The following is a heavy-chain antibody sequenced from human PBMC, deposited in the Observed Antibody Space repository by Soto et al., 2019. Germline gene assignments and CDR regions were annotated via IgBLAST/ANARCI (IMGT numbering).Heavy chain of an antibody. J-gene: IGHJ6*02. CDR2: INPNSGGT. V-gene: IGHV1-2*04. CDR3: ARAKWFGEPRGCHGMDV. D-gene: IGHD3-10*01. Sequence: ASVKVSCKASGYTFTGYYMHWVRQAPGQGLEWMGWINPNSGGTNYAQKFQGWVTMTRDTSISTAYTELSRLRSDDTAVYYCARAKWFGEPRGCHGMDVWGQGTTVTVSS. CDR1: GYTFTGYY.